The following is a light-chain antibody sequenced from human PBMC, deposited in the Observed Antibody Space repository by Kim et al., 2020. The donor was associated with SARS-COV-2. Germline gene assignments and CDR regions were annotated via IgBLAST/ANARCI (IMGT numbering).Light chain of an antibody. J-gene: IGKJ2*01. CDR3: QKRTNWLDT. CDR2: VAF. V-gene: IGKV3-11*01. CDR1: QSVRNR. Sequence: PVERAPLSGWASQSVRNRLAWYQPHPGQAPRLLGYVAFNRATGSPARFSGSVSGTDFTLSITSLEPEDCAVYYCQKRTNWLDTFGQGTKLEI.